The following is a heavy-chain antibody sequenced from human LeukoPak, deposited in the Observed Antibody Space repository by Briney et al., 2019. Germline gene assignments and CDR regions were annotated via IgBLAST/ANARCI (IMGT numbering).Heavy chain of an antibody. CDR2: INPNSGGT. J-gene: IGHJ4*02. Sequence: ASVKVSCKASGYTFTGYYMHWVRQAPGQGLEWMGRINPNSGGTNYAQKFQGRVTMTRDTFISTAYMELSRLRSDDTAVYYCARDKYSSGWYYFDYWGQGTLVTVSS. CDR3: ARDKYSSGWYYFDY. D-gene: IGHD6-19*01. V-gene: IGHV1-2*06. CDR1: GYTFTGYY.